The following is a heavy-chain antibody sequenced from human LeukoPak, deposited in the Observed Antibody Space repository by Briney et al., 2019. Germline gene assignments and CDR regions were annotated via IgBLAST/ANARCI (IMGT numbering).Heavy chain of an antibody. V-gene: IGHV1-8*02. CDR2: INPNSGNT. J-gene: IGHJ4*02. CDR1: GYTFTGYY. CDR3: ARRSDDYDSSAYYH. Sequence: ASVKVSCKASGYTFTGYYMHWVRQAPGQGLEWMGWINPNSGNTGYAQKLQGRVTMTRDTSISTAYMELSSLRSEDTAVYYCARRSDDYDSSAYYHWGQGTLVTVSS. D-gene: IGHD3-22*01.